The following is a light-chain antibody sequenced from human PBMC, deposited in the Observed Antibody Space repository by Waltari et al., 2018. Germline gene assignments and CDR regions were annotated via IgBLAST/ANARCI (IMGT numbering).Light chain of an antibody. Sequence: EVVLTQSPGTLSLSPVERATLSCRASQSVSNNYFAGYQQKPGQAPRLLIYASSSRAAGIPDRFSGSGSGTDFTLTISRLEPEDFAVYYCQQYDTSPPGITFGQGTRLENK. CDR1: QSVSNNY. J-gene: IGKJ5*01. CDR2: ASS. V-gene: IGKV3-20*01. CDR3: QQYDTSPPGIT.